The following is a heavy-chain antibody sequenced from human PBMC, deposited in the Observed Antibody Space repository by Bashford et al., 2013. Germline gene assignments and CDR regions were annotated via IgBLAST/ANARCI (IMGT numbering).Heavy chain of an antibody. V-gene: IGHV4-39*01. CDR2: IYYSGST. D-gene: IGHD3-16*01. J-gene: IGHJ4*02. CDR3: ARSETYYDYVWGSYSLGLLDY. CDR1: GGSISSSSYY. Sequence: SETLSLTCTVSGGSISSSSYYWGWIRQPPGKGLEWIGSIYYSGSTYYNPSLKSRVTISVDTSKNQFSLKLSSVTAADTAVYYCARSETYYDYVWGSYSLGLLDYWGQGTLVTVSS.